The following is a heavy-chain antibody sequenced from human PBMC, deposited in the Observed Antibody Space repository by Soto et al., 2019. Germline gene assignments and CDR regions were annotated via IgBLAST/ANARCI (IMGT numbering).Heavy chain of an antibody. Sequence: QITLKESGPTLVKPTQTLTLTCTFSGFSLSTSGVGVGWIRQPPGKALEWLALIYWDDDKRYSPSLKSRLTITKDTYKNQVVLTMTNMDPVDTSTYYCAHTKWELRHNGWFDPWGQGTLVTVSS. J-gene: IGHJ5*02. CDR3: AHTKWELRHNGWFDP. D-gene: IGHD1-26*01. V-gene: IGHV2-5*02. CDR2: IYWDDDK. CDR1: GFSLSTSGVG.